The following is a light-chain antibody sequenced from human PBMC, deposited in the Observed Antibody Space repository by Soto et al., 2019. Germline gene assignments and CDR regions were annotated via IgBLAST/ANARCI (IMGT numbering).Light chain of an antibody. CDR2: DAS. J-gene: IGKJ2*01. CDR1: QSVGTY. V-gene: IGKV3-11*01. CDR3: QQHYNWPNT. Sequence: EIVLTQSPATMSLSTGERATLSCRTSQSVGTYLAWYQHNPGQAPRLLIYDASNRASGRPARFSGSGSGTDFTLTISSPEPEDFAVYYCQQHYNWPNTFGQGTKLEIK.